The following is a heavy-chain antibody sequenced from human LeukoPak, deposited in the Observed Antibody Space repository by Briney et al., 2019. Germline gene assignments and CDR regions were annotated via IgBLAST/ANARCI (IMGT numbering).Heavy chain of an antibody. V-gene: IGHV3-30*02. CDR2: IWSDGNNR. D-gene: IGHD3-3*01. CDR1: GLTFRNYG. Sequence: GGSLRLSCAASGLTFRNYGMHWVRQATGKGLKWVSFIWSDGNNRFHADSVKGRFTISRDNSKNMLYLQMDSLRPEDTAVYYCAKDPGASVSGFHMDVWGKGTTVIVSS. CDR3: AKDPGASVSGFHMDV. J-gene: IGHJ6*03.